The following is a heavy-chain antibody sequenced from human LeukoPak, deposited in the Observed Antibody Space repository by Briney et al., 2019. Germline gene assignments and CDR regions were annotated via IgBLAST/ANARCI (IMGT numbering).Heavy chain of an antibody. CDR3: ARDLGYCTNGVCHKRFDY. Sequence: SETLSLTCTVSGASISSCYWSWIRQPPGKGLEWIASRHYRGTTNYNPSPESRVTISVDTSRKQFSLRLCSVTAADTAVYYCARDLGYCTNGVCHKRFDYWGQGTLVAVSS. J-gene: IGHJ4*02. CDR2: RHYRGTT. CDR1: GASISSCY. V-gene: IGHV4-59*01. D-gene: IGHD2-8*01.